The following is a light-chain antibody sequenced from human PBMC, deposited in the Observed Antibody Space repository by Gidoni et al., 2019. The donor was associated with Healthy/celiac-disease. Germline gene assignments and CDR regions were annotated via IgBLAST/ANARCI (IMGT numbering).Light chain of an antibody. CDR2: RNN. CDR3: AAWDDSLSGVV. CDR1: SSNIGSNY. J-gene: IGLJ2*01. Sequence: QSVLPHPPSPSGTPGQRVTISCSGSSSNIGSNYVYWYQQLPGTAPKLLIYRNNQRPSGVPDRFSGSKSGTSASLAISGLRSEDEADYYCAAWDDSLSGVVFGGGTKLTVL. V-gene: IGLV1-47*01.